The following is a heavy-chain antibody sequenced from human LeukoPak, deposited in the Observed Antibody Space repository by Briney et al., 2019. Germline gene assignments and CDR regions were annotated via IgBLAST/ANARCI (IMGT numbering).Heavy chain of an antibody. CDR1: GFTFSSYA. J-gene: IGHJ4*02. V-gene: IGHV3-23*01. Sequence: PGGSLRLSCAASGFTFSSYAMSWVRQAPGKGREWVSAISGSGGSTYYADSVKGRFTISRDNTKNTLYLQMNSLRAEDTAVYYCAKRSVYGSGSSYYFDYWGQGTLVTVSS. CDR3: AKRSVYGSGSSYYFDY. CDR2: ISGSGGST. D-gene: IGHD3-10*01.